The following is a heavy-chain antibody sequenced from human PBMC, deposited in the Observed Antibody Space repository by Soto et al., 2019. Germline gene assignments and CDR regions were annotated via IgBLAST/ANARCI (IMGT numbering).Heavy chain of an antibody. V-gene: IGHV4-34*01. D-gene: IGHD6-13*01. CDR3: ARAEGIAAAATGNWFDP. J-gene: IGHJ5*02. CDR2: INHSGST. Sequence: PSETLSLTCAVYGGSFSGYYWSWIRQPPGKGLEWIGEINHSGSTYYNPPLKSRVTISVDTSKNQFSLKLSSVTAADTAVYYCARAEGIAAAATGNWFDPWGQGTLVTVSS. CDR1: GGSFSGYY.